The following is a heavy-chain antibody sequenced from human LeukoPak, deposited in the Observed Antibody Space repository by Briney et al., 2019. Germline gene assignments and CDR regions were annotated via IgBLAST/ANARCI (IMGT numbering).Heavy chain of an antibody. Sequence: GGSLRLSCAASGFTFSAHWMTWVRQAPGKGLEWVTVISYDGSNKYYADSVKGRFTISRDNSKNTLYLQMNSLRAEDTAVYYCARGDYYDSSGYSYYFDYWGQGTLVTVSS. D-gene: IGHD3-22*01. CDR1: GFTFSAHW. CDR3: ARGDYYDSSGYSYYFDY. J-gene: IGHJ4*02. CDR2: ISYDGSNK. V-gene: IGHV3-30-3*01.